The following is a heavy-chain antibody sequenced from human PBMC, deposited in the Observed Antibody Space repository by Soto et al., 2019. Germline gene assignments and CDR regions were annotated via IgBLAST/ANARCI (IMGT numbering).Heavy chain of an antibody. CDR3: AREGTSTSTGMDY. D-gene: IGHD2-2*01. V-gene: IGHV1-69*04. CDR2: IIPIVGKT. CDR1: GDTFNNYV. Sequence: QVQLVQSGAEVRKPGSSVTVSCETSGDTFNNYVINWVRQAPGQGPEWMGRIIPIVGKTIYAQWFQGRVTITADKATTTVYMDLSSLRIDDTAVYFCAREGTSTSTGMDYWGQGSLVTVSS. J-gene: IGHJ4*02.